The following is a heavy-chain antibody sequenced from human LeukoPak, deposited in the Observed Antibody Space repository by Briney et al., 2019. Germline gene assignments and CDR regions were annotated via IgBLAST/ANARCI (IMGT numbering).Heavy chain of an antibody. CDR1: GYTFTSYY. V-gene: IGHV1-2*06. Sequence: ASVKVSCKASGYTFTSYYIHWVRQAPGQGLEWMGRIIPNTGGTDYAQKFQDRVTMTRDTSTNTAYMELSRLSSDDTAVYYCARDGDSSGYYYFDYWGQGTLVTVSS. CDR2: IIPNTGGT. CDR3: ARDGDSSGYYYFDY. D-gene: IGHD3-22*01. J-gene: IGHJ4*02.